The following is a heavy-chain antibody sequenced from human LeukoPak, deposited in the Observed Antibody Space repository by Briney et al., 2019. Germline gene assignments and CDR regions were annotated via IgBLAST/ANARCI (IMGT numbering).Heavy chain of an antibody. CDR3: ARRAVAGGFYGW. CDR2: VHGDGRT. CDR1: GVTVRNNY. J-gene: IGHJ4*02. D-gene: IGHD6-19*01. Sequence: PGGSLRLSCAVSGVTVRNNYMAWVRQAPGKGLEGVSVVHGDGRTYYADSVKGRFTISRDDAKNTVYLQMNSLRAEDTAVYYCARRAVAGGFYGWWGQGTLVTVSS. V-gene: IGHV3-66*01.